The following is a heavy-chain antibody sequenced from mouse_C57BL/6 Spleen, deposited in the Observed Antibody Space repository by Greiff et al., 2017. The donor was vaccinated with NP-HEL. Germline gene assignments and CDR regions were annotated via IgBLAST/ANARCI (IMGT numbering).Heavy chain of an antibody. J-gene: IGHJ4*01. CDR1: GYTFTSYT. D-gene: IGHD3-1*01. CDR2: INPSSGYT. Sequence: QVQLQQSGAELARPGASVKMSCKASGYTFTSYTMHWVKQRPGQGLEWIGYINPSSGYTKYNQKFKDKATLTADKSSSTAYMQLSSLTSEDSAVYSGERIHRDAMDYWGQGTSVTVSS. V-gene: IGHV1-4*01. CDR3: ERIHRDAMDY.